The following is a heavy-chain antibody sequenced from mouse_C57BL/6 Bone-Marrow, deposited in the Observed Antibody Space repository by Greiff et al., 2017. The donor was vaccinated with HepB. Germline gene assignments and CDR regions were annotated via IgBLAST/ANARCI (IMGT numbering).Heavy chain of an antibody. CDR2: SRNKANDYTT. Sequence: EVQGVESGGGLVQSGRSLRLSCATSGFTFSDFYMEWVRQAPGKGLEWIAASRNKANDYTTEYSASVKGRFIVSRDTSQSILYLQMNALRAEDTAIYYCARGYYYGSSHWYFDVWGTGTTVTVSS. CDR3: ARGYYYGSSHWYFDV. J-gene: IGHJ1*03. D-gene: IGHD1-1*01. CDR1: GFTFSDFY. V-gene: IGHV7-1*01.